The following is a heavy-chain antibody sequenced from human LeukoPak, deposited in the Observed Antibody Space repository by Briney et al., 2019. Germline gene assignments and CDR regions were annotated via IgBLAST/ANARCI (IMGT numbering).Heavy chain of an antibody. CDR3: ARNRGPASLSGGPRLYYFDY. CDR2: IIPILGIA. Sequence: SVKVSCKASGGTFSSHAISWVRQAPGQGLEWMGRIIPILGIANYAQKFQGRVTITADKSTSTAYMELSSLRSEDTAVYYCARNRGPASLSGGPRLYYFDYWGQGTLVTVSS. V-gene: IGHV1-69*04. J-gene: IGHJ4*02. D-gene: IGHD3-10*02. CDR1: GGTFSSHA.